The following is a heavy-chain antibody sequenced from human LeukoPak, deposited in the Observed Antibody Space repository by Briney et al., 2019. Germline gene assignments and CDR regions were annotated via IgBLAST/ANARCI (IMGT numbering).Heavy chain of an antibody. CDR1: GFTFSNYA. CDR2: ISANGGGT. D-gene: IGHD3-22*01. J-gene: IGHJ4*02. Sequence: QTGGSLRLSCAASGFTFSNYAMSWVRQAPGKGLEWVSSISANGGGTYYADSVKGRFTVSRDNSQNTLYLQMNSLRAEDTAVYYCAKATKSIVVDNYFDYWGQGALATVSS. V-gene: IGHV3-23*01. CDR3: AKATKSIVVDNYFDY.